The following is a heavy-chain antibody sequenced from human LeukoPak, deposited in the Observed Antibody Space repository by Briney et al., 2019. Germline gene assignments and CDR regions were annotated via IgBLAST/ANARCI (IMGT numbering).Heavy chain of an antibody. D-gene: IGHD5-18*01. J-gene: IGHJ4*02. Sequence: GGSLRLSCAVSGFTVSSNYMSWVRQAPGKGLEWVSVIYSGGSTYYADSVKGRFTISRDNSKNTLYLQMNSLTAEDKAVYYCARGQSDRGMAIDYWGQGTLVTVSS. V-gene: IGHV3-66*01. CDR1: GFTVSSNY. CDR2: IYSGGST. CDR3: ARGQSDRGMAIDY.